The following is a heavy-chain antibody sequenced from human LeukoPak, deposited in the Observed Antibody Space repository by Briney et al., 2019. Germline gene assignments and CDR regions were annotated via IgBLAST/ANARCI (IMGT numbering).Heavy chain of an antibody. CDR1: GFTFSTYA. V-gene: IGHV3-30-3*01. D-gene: IGHD6-13*01. CDR3: ARDASSSWNGYYFDN. J-gene: IGHJ4*02. Sequence: GGSLRLSCAASGFTFSTYASHWVRQAPDKGLEWVAIISYDGNNQYYVDSVRGRFTISRDNSKNTLYLQMNSLRPEDTAVYYCARDASSSWNGYYFDNWGQGTLVTVSS. CDR2: ISYDGNNQ.